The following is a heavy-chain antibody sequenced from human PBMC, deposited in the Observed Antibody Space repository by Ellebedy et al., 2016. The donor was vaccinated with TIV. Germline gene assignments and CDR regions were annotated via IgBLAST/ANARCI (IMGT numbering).Heavy chain of an antibody. CDR3: ARDLGATNDY. CDR1: GFTFSDYY. D-gene: IGHD1-26*01. V-gene: IGHV3-11*01. Sequence: GESLKISXAASGFTFSDYYMSWIRQAPGKGLEWVSYISSSGSTIYYADSVKGRFTISRDNAKNSLYLQMNSLRAEDTAVYYCARDLGATNDYWGQGTLVTVSS. CDR2: ISSSGSTI. J-gene: IGHJ4*02.